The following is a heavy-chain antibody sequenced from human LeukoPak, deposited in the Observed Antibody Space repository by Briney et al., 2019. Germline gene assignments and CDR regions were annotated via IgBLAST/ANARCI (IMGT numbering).Heavy chain of an antibody. Sequence: GGSLRLSCATSGFTFSTYPMNWVRQAPGKGLEWISYISSSGDTIYYADSVKGRFTISRDNAQNSLYLQMNSLRGEDTAVYYCAKGYCSSTSCYSGLDRGQGTLVTVSS. CDR3: AKGYCSSTSCYSGLD. D-gene: IGHD2-2*01. CDR1: GFTFSTYP. V-gene: IGHV3-48*01. J-gene: IGHJ4*02. CDR2: ISSSGDTI.